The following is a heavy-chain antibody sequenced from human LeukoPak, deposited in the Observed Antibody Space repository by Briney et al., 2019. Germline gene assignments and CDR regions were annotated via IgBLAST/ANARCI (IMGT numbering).Heavy chain of an antibody. J-gene: IGHJ4*02. CDR3: AKNALFGVVISYFDY. Sequence: GGSLRLSRAASGFTFSSYAMSWVRQAPGKGLEWVSAISGSGGSTYYADSVKGRFTISRDNSKNTLYLQMNSLRAEDTAVYYCAKNALFGVVISYFDYWGQGTLVTVSS. V-gene: IGHV3-23*01. CDR2: ISGSGGST. D-gene: IGHD3-3*01. CDR1: GFTFSSYA.